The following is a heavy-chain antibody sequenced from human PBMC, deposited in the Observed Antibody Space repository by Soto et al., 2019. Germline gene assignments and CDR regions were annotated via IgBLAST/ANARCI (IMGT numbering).Heavy chain of an antibody. D-gene: IGHD2-2*02. V-gene: IGHV5-10-1*01. CDR1: GYRFTSYW. Sequence: GESLKISCQGSGYRFTSYWIGWVRHRPGKGLEWMGRINPSDSYTTYSPSLQGHVTMSTDKSFSTAYLQWGGLKASDTAMYYCARLGYCTGTSCYTFDSWGQGTLVSVSS. CDR3: ARLGYCTGTSCYTFDS. J-gene: IGHJ4*02. CDR2: INPSDSYT.